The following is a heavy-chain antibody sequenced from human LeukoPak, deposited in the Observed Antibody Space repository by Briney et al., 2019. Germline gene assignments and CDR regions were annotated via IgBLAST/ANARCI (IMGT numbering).Heavy chain of an antibody. CDR1: GYTFTTYW. J-gene: IGHJ4*02. CDR3: ASALAVSGLKGFDC. CDR2: IYPGDSET. D-gene: IGHD6-19*01. Sequence: GESLKISCKGSGYTFTTYWIGWVRQMPGKGLGWMGVIYPGDSETRYSPSFQGQVTISADKSISTAYLQWSSLEASDTAMYYCASALAVSGLKGFDCWGQGTLVTVSS. V-gene: IGHV5-51*01.